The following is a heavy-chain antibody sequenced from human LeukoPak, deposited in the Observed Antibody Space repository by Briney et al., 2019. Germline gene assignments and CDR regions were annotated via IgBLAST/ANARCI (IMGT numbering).Heavy chain of an antibody. D-gene: IGHD2-15*01. V-gene: IGHV3-23*01. CDR3: AKSMGGWYAFDI. Sequence: GGSLRLSCAASGFTFSSYAMNWVRQAPGKGLEWVSGVSGSGGSTYFADSVKGRFTISRDNSKNTVYLQMNTLRAEDTAVYHCAKSMGGWYAFDIWGQGTMVTVSS. CDR1: GFTFSSYA. CDR2: VSGSGGST. J-gene: IGHJ3*02.